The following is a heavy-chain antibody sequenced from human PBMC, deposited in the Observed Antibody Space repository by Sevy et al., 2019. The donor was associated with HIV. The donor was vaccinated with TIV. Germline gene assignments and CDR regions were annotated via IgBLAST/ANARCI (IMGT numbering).Heavy chain of an antibody. CDR3: AKDGLHSGDFEYFQD. CDR2: MTGSGSIT. J-gene: IGHJ1*01. V-gene: IGHV3-23*01. D-gene: IGHD2-21*02. Sequence: GGSLRLSCAASGFTFSSYAMTWVRQAPGKGLDWVSSMTGSGSITYYGDSVKGRFTISGDNSKNTLYLQMNNRRVGETALYYCAKDGLHSGDFEYFQDWGQGTLVTVSS. CDR1: GFTFSSYA.